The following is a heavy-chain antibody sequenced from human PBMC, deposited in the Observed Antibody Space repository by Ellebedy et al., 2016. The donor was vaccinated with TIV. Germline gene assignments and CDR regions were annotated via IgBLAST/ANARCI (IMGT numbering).Heavy chain of an antibody. CDR3: ARDDYSPKWYFDL. J-gene: IGHJ2*01. CDR2: ISSSSTTI. D-gene: IGHD4-11*01. Sequence: GGSLRLSCAASGFTFTSHSMNWVRQAPGKGLEWISYISSSSTTIYYADSVKGRFTISRDNTKSSLFLQMNSLRAEDTAVYYCARDDYSPKWYFDLWGRGTLVAVVS. V-gene: IGHV3-48*04. CDR1: GFTFTSHS.